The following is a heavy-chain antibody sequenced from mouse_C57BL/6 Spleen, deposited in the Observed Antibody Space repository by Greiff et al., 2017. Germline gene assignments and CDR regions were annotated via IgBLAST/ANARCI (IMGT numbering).Heavy chain of an antibody. J-gene: IGHJ4*01. D-gene: IGHD1-1*01. V-gene: IGHV1-61*01. CDR2: IYPSDSET. CDR1: GYTFTSYW. CDR3: AREGRTVVRDYAMDY. Sequence: VQLQQPGAELVRPGSSVKLSCKASGYTFTSYWMDWVKQRPGQGLEWIGNIYPSDSETHYNQKFKDKATLTVDKSSSTAYMQLSSLTSEDSAVYYCAREGRTVVRDYAMDYWGQGTSVTVSS.